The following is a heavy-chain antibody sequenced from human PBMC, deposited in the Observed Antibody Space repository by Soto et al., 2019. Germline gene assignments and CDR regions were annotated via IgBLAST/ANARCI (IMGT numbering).Heavy chain of an antibody. Sequence: SETLSLTCTVSGGSISSGGYYWSWIRQHPGKGLEWIGYIYYSGSTYYNPSLKSRVTISVDTSKNQFSLKLSSVTAADTAVSYCARSTVVAYYYGMDVWGQGTTVTVSS. J-gene: IGHJ6*02. CDR2: IYYSGST. CDR1: GGSISSGGYY. V-gene: IGHV4-31*03. D-gene: IGHD2-15*01. CDR3: ARSTVVAYYYGMDV.